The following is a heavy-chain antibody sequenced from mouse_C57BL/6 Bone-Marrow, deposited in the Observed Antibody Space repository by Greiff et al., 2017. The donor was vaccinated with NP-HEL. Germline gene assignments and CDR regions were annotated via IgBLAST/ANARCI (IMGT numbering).Heavy chain of an antibody. CDR1: GFNIKNTY. J-gene: IGHJ4*01. D-gene: IGHD1-1*01. CDR2: IDPANGNT. Sequence: VQLQQSVAELVRPGASVKLSCTASGFNIKNTYLHWVKQRPEQGLEWIGRIDPANGNTKYAPKFQGKATITADTSSNTAYLQLSSLTSEDTAIYYCAGPYYYGSLAMDYWGQGTSVTVSS. CDR3: AGPYYYGSLAMDY. V-gene: IGHV14-3*01.